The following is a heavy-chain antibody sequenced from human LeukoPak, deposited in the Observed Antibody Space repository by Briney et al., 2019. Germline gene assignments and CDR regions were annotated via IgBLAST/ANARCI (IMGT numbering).Heavy chain of an antibody. V-gene: IGHV3-9*01. CDR1: GFTFEDYA. CDR3: ARGIVVVPAAPNRFDP. Sequence: GRSLGLSCAASGFTFEDYAMHWVRQAPGKGLEWVSGISWNSGSIGYADSVKGRFTISRDNAKNSLYLQMNSLRAEDTALYYCARGIVVVPAAPNRFDPWGQGTLVTVSS. CDR2: ISWNSGSI. J-gene: IGHJ5*02. D-gene: IGHD2-2*01.